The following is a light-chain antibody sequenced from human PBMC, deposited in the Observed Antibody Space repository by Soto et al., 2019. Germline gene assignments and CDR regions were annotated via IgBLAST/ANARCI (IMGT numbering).Light chain of an antibody. CDR1: NSDVGSYNY. J-gene: IGLJ1*01. Sequence: QSALTQPASVSGSPGQSLTISCTGTNSDVGSYNYVSWYQQHPGKAPKLMIYEVSSRPSGVSSRFSGSKSGATASLTISGLQAEDEDDYYCSSYSSGSTLDVFGTGTKLTVL. CDR3: SSYSSGSTLDV. V-gene: IGLV2-14*01. CDR2: EVS.